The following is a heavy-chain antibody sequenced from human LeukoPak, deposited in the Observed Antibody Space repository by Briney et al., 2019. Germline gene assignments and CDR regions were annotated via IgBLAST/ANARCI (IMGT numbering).Heavy chain of an antibody. CDR3: GRRSCSGGSCNCDY. CDR1: GFTFSICA. Sequence: GGSLRLSCAGAGFTFSICAMAWVRQAPGKGLEWVSAISSGGSNTKYADSVKGRFTMSRDNSKNTLYLQMNSLTAEDTAVYYCGRRSCSGGSCNCDYWGQGTLVTVSS. CDR2: ISSGGSNT. J-gene: IGHJ4*02. V-gene: IGHV3-23*01. D-gene: IGHD2-15*01.